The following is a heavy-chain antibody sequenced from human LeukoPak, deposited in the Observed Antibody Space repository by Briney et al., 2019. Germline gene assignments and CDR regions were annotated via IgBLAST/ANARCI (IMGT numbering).Heavy chain of an antibody. Sequence: GGSLRLSCAASGFTFSDYSMNWVRQAPGKGLEWISYVGISSGNTKYADSVKGRFTNSGDSAKNSVYLQMNSLRVEDTAVYYCARDFRYAFDNWGQGTLVTVSS. J-gene: IGHJ4*02. CDR1: GFTFSDYS. CDR2: VGISSGNT. CDR3: ARDFRYAFDN. D-gene: IGHD5-12*01. V-gene: IGHV3-48*04.